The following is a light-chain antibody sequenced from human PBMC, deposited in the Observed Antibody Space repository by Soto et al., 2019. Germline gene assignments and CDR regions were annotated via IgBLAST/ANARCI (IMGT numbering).Light chain of an antibody. V-gene: IGKV3-20*01. Sequence: IGLTQSPGTLSLSPGERATLSCRARQSVSSSYLAWYQEKPGQAPRLLIYGASSRATGIPDRFSGSGSGTDFTLTISRLEPEDFAVYYCHQYDSSPLTFGGGTKVEIK. CDR1: QSVSSSY. J-gene: IGKJ4*01. CDR3: HQYDSSPLT. CDR2: GAS.